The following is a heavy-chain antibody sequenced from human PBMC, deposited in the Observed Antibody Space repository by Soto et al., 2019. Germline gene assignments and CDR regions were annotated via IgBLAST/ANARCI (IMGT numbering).Heavy chain of an antibody. Sequence: ASVKVSCKASGYTFTSYGISWVRQAPGQGLEWMGIINPSGGSTSYAQKFQGRVTMTRDTSTSTVYMELSSLRSEDTAVYYCARDIVPKLNYYDSSGYYRLYGMDVWGQGTTVTVSS. J-gene: IGHJ6*02. D-gene: IGHD3-22*01. V-gene: IGHV1-46*01. CDR1: GYTFTSYG. CDR2: INPSGGST. CDR3: ARDIVPKLNYYDSSGYYRLYGMDV.